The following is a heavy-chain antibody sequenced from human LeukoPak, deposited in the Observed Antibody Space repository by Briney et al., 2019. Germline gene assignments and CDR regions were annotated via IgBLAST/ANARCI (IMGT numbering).Heavy chain of an antibody. D-gene: IGHD3-22*01. CDR3: AKDYSADYYDSSGYYAAIPAAVDY. V-gene: IGHV3-23*01. Sequence: PGGSLRLSCAASGFTFSSYAMSWVRQAPGRGLEWVSAISGSGGSTYYADSVKGRFTISRDNSKNTLYLQMNSLRAEDTALYYCAKDYSADYYDSSGYYAAIPAAVDYWGQGTLVTVSS. CDR2: ISGSGGST. J-gene: IGHJ4*02. CDR1: GFTFSSYA.